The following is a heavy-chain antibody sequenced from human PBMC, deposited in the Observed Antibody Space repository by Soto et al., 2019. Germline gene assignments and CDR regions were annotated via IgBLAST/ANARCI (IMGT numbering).Heavy chain of an antibody. V-gene: IGHV4-34*02. Sequence: QVQLQRWGAGLLKPSETLSLTCGVYGGSFSGFYWNWIRQTPGKGLEWIGEVNHTGSANYNPSLKSRVTISADTPKNQISLNLTSVTAADTAVYYCARRYYYDGDFHQWGQGSLVTVSS. CDR3: ARRYYYDGDFHQ. D-gene: IGHD3-22*01. CDR1: GGSFSGFY. CDR2: VNHTGSA. J-gene: IGHJ1*01.